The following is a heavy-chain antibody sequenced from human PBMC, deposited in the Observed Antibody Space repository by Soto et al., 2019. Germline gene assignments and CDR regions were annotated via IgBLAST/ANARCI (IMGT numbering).Heavy chain of an antibody. Sequence: GGSLRLSCAASGFTFSSYAMSWVRQAPGKGLEWVSATSGSGGSTYYADSVKARITISRDNSKNTLYLQMNSLRAEDTAEYYCAKEPLRNNFVYWGQGTLVTVSS. CDR3: AKEPLRNNFVY. CDR1: GFTFSSYA. J-gene: IGHJ4*02. CDR2: TSGSGGST. D-gene: IGHD1-1*01. V-gene: IGHV3-23*01.